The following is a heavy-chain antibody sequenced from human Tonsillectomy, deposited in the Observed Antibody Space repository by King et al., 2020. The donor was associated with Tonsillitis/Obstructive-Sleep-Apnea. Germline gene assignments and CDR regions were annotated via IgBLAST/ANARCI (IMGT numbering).Heavy chain of an antibody. CDR2: KSYDGSSK. D-gene: IGHD3-10*01. J-gene: IGHJ4*02. CDR1: GFIFSTYA. Sequence: VQLVESGGGVVQPGRSLRLSCAASGFIFSTYAMHWVRQAPGKGLEWVALKSYDGSSKYYADSVKGRFTISRDNSKNTLYLQMNSLRAEDTAVYYCARDTSSGARGVTPFKMWVVWGRGTLVTVSA. V-gene: IGHV3-30*04. CDR3: ARDTSSGARGVTPFKMWVV.